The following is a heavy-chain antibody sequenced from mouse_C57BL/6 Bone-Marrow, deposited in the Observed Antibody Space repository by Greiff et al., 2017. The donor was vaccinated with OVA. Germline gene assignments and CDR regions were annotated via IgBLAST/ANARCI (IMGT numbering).Heavy chain of an antibody. CDR1: GYTFTDYE. Sequence: QVQLQQSGAELVRPGASVTLSCKASGYTFTDYEMHWVKQTPVHGLEWIGAIDPETGGTAYNQKFKGKTILTADKSSSTAYMELRSLTSEDSAVYYCTREGVVGGAMDYWGQGTSVTVSS. V-gene: IGHV1-15*01. CDR2: IDPETGGT. D-gene: IGHD1-1*01. CDR3: TREGVVGGAMDY. J-gene: IGHJ4*01.